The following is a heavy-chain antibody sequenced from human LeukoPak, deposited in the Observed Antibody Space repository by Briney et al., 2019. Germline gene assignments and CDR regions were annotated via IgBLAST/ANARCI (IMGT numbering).Heavy chain of an antibody. Sequence: SETLSLTCTVSGGSISSYYWSWIRQPAGKGLEWIGRIYTSGSTNYNPSLKSRVTMSVDTSKNQFSLKLSSVTAADTAVYYCAVVGYSGYDFWGDAFDIWGQGTMVTVSS. CDR3: AVVGYSGYDFWGDAFDI. J-gene: IGHJ3*02. CDR2: IYTSGST. V-gene: IGHV4-4*07. CDR1: GGSISSYY. D-gene: IGHD5-12*01.